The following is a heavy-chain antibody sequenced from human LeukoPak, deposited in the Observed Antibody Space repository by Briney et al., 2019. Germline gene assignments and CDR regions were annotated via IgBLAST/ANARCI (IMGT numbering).Heavy chain of an antibody. Sequence: SVKVSCKASGYTFTSYGISWVRQAPGQGLEWMGGIIPIFGTANYAQKFQGRVTITADKSTSTAYMELSSLRSEDTAVYYCARSAYGGNRRGKYYYYYMDVWGKGTTVTVSS. CDR2: IIPIFGTA. CDR1: GYTFTSYG. CDR3: ARSAYGGNRRGKYYYYYMDV. V-gene: IGHV1-69*06. J-gene: IGHJ6*03. D-gene: IGHD4-23*01.